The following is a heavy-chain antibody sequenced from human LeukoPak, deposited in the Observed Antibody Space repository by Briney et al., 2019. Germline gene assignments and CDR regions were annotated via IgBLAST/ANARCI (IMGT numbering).Heavy chain of an antibody. CDR1: GYTFTGYY. V-gene: IGHV1-2*02. CDR2: INPNSGGT. Sequence: ASVKVSCKASGYTFTGYYMHWVRQAPGQGLEWMGWINPNSGGTNYAQKFQGRVTMTRDTSISTAYMELSRLRSDDTAVYYCARALRGVDTYYYYYMDVWGKGTTVTVSS. CDR3: ARALRGVDTYYYYYMDV. D-gene: IGHD3-10*01. J-gene: IGHJ6*03.